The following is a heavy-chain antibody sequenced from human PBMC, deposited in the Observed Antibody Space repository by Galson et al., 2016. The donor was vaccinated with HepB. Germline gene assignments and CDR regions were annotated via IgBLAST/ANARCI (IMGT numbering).Heavy chain of an antibody. CDR1: GYNFNIYW. CDR2: ISPGDSDT. V-gene: IGHV5-51*01. CDR3: ARVFWPPHRGRYYYGMDV. D-gene: IGHD3-3*01. J-gene: IGHJ6*02. Sequence: SGAEVKQPGESLKISCKTSGYNFNIYWIAWVRQMPGTGPEWMGIISPGDSDTRYSPSFQGPATPSPAQSLRTAYMLWSSLKPSDTAMFYFARVFWPPHRGRYYYGMDVWGQGTTVTVSS.